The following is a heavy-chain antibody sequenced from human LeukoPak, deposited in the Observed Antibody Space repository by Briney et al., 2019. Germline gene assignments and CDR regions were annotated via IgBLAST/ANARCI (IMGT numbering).Heavy chain of an antibody. V-gene: IGHV4-39*02. Sequence: SETLSLTCTVSGGSISSSSYYWGWIRQPPGKGLECIGSIYYSGSTYYNPSLKSRVTISVDTSKKQFSLKLTSVTAADTAVYYCARDCSSSTCYFDHWGQGSLVSVSS. CDR3: ARDCSSSTCYFDH. D-gene: IGHD2-2*01. CDR1: GGSISSSSYY. CDR2: IYYSGST. J-gene: IGHJ4*02.